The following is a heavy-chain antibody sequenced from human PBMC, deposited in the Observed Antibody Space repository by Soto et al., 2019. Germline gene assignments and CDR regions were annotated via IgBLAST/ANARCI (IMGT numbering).Heavy chain of an antibody. Sequence: QVQLVQSGAEVKKPGSSVKVSCKASGGTFSSYAISWVRQAPGQGLEWMGGIIPIFGTANYAQKFQGRVTIPADESTSPAYMELSSLRSEDTAVYYCARACSSTSCYGGGFRWFDPWGQGTLVTVSS. D-gene: IGHD2-2*01. J-gene: IGHJ5*02. V-gene: IGHV1-69*01. CDR3: ARACSSTSCYGGGFRWFDP. CDR1: GGTFSSYA. CDR2: IIPIFGTA.